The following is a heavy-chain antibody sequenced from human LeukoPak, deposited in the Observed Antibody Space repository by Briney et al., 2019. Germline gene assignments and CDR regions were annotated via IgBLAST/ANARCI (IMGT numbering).Heavy chain of an antibody. CDR1: GGSINSYY. D-gene: IGHD3-22*01. Sequence: SETLSLTCTVSGGSINSYYWSWIRQPPGKGLEWIGYIYYSGSTNYNPSLKSRVTISVDTSKNQFSLKLSSVTAADTAVYYCASTSPYYYDSSGYYQMGYYGMDVWGQGTTVTVSS. CDR2: IYYSGST. CDR3: ASTSPYYYDSSGYYQMGYYGMDV. V-gene: IGHV4-59*01. J-gene: IGHJ6*02.